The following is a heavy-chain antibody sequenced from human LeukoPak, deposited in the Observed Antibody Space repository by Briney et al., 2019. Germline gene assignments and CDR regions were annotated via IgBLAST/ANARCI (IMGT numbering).Heavy chain of an antibody. D-gene: IGHD4-17*01. Sequence: PGGSLRLSCAASGFTFSSYAMHWVRQAPGKGLEWVAVISYDGSNKYYADSVKGRFTISRDNSKNTLYLQMNSLRAEDTAVYYCARGHYGDPPDAFDIWGQGTMVTVSS. CDR3: ARGHYGDPPDAFDI. V-gene: IGHV3-30-3*01. J-gene: IGHJ3*02. CDR2: ISYDGSNK. CDR1: GFTFSSYA.